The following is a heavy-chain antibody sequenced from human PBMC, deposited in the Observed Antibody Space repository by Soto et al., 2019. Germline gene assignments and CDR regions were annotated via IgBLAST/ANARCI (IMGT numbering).Heavy chain of an antibody. Sequence: VHLVQSGAEVEKPGASVKVSCKASGYTFTDYGISWVRQAPGQGLQWMGWITAFNGNTKYAQQFQGRVTMTTDTSTSTAYMELRSLESDDTAVYYCARISQSDFWSGYYHFFDYWGQGTLVTVSS. CDR2: ITAFNGNT. CDR1: GYTFTDYG. V-gene: IGHV1-18*01. D-gene: IGHD3-3*01. CDR3: ARISQSDFWSGYYHFFDY. J-gene: IGHJ4*02.